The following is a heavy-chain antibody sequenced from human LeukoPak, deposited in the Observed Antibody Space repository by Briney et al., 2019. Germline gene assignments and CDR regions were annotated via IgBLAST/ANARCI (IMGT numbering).Heavy chain of an antibody. CDR2: ISGSGGST. CDR1: GFTFSSYA. Sequence: GGSLRLSCAASGFTFSSYAMSWVRQAPGKGLEWVSAISGSGGSTYYADSVKGRFTISRDNSKNTLYLQMNSLRAEDTAVYYCAREHSGYDYRLGFDYWGQGTLVTVSS. J-gene: IGHJ4*02. V-gene: IGHV3-23*01. CDR3: AREHSGYDYRLGFDY. D-gene: IGHD5-12*01.